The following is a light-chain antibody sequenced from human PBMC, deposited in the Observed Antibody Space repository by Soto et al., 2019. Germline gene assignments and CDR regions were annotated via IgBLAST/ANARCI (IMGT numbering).Light chain of an antibody. CDR3: QQSFSTPT. J-gene: IGKJ5*01. V-gene: IGKV1-39*01. Sequence: DIQMTQSPSSLSTSIGARVTITCRASQRINIYLNWYRQKPGKAPELLIYSASNLQSGVPSRFSGSGSGTDFTLTISGLQPEDFATYYCQQSFSTPTFGQGTRLEIK. CDR1: QRINIY. CDR2: SAS.